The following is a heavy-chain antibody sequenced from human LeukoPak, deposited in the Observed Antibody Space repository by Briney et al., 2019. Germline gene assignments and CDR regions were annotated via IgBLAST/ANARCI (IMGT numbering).Heavy chain of an antibody. CDR2: ISAYNDNT. Sequence: ASVKVSCKASGYSFSSFGITWVRQAPGQGLEWMGWISAYNDNTNYAQNLQGRVTMTTDTSTSTAYMELRSLRSDDTAVYYCATAPIHEWELLLGAFDIWGQGTMVTVSS. V-gene: IGHV1-18*01. CDR3: ATAPIHEWELLLGAFDI. CDR1: GYSFSSFG. J-gene: IGHJ3*02. D-gene: IGHD1-26*01.